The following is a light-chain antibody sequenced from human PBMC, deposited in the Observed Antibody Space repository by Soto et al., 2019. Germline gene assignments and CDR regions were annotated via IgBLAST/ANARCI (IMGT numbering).Light chain of an antibody. J-gene: IGKJ1*01. CDR2: AAS. CDR3: QQSYSTPPWT. Sequence: DIQMTQSPSSLSASVGDRVTITCRASQSISYLNRYQQKPGKAPKLLIYAASSLQSGVPSRFSGSGSGTDFTLTISSLQPEDFATYYCQQSYSTPPWTFGQGTKVDI. CDR1: QSISY. V-gene: IGKV1-39*01.